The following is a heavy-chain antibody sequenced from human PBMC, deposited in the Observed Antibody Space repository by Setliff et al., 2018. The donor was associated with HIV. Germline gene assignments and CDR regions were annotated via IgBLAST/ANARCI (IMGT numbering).Heavy chain of an antibody. CDR2: IYYTRGT. CDR1: GGSISSGVFY. Sequence: PSETLSLTCTVSGGSISSGVFYWTWIRQHPGKGLEWIGYIYYTRGTYYKPSLRSPVTMSVDTSKNQFSLNVTSVTAADTAVYYCARGTAERSAVRGLAIAFDIWGQGTMVTVSS. D-gene: IGHD3-10*01. CDR3: ARGTAERSAVRGLAIAFDI. J-gene: IGHJ3*02. V-gene: IGHV4-31*02.